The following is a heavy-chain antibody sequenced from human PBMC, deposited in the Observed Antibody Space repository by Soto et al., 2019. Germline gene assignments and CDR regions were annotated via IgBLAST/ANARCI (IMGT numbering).Heavy chain of an antibody. CDR2: IIPLFQTA. V-gene: IGHV1-69*13. J-gene: IGHJ6*02. D-gene: IGHD1-1*01. Sequence: SVKVSCKASGSTFGNFTISWVRQAPGQGLEWMGGIIPLFQTANYALKFQGRVKITADESTSTAYMELNSLRSEDTAVYYCARWSHWNPLYYSGMDVWGQGTTVTVSS. CDR1: GSTFGNFT. CDR3: ARWSHWNPLYYSGMDV.